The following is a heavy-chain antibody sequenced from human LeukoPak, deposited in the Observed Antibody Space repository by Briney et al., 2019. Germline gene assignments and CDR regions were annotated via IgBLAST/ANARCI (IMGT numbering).Heavy chain of an antibody. J-gene: IGHJ4*02. V-gene: IGHV5-51*01. Sequence: EAPKTYRNGPGYSFTSYWLELVPQVPGKGPEWIWIIYPRDSDTRYSPSFQGQVTISADKSISTAYLQWSSLKASDTAMYYCARRAVTHFDYWGQGTLVTVSS. CDR2: IYPRDSDT. CDR3: ARRAVTHFDY. D-gene: IGHD4-17*01. CDR1: GYSFTSYW.